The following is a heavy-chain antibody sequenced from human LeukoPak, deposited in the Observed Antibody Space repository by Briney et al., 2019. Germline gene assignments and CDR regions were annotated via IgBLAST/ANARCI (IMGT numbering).Heavy chain of an antibody. D-gene: IGHD3-3*01. Sequence: GGSLRLSCAASGFTFSSYDMHWVRQATGKGLEWVSAIGTADDTYYPGSVKGRFTISRENAKNSLYLQMNSLRAGDTAVYYCARARPSPYDFWSGVPGYYYYGMDVWGQGTTVTVSS. J-gene: IGHJ6*02. CDR1: GFTFSSYD. CDR3: ARARPSPYDFWSGVPGYYYYGMDV. CDR2: IGTADDT. V-gene: IGHV3-13*01.